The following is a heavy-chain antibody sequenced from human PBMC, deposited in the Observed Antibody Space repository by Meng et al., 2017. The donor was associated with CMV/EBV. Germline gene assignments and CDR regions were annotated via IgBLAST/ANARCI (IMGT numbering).Heavy chain of an antibody. CDR2: IYYSGST. D-gene: IGHD6-13*01. CDR3: ARGAGYSSSWYPYYYGMDV. Sequence: GSLRLSCTVSGGSISSYYWSWIRRPPGKGLEWIGYIYYSGSTNYNPSLKSRVTISVDTSKNQFSLRLSSVTAADTAVYYCARGAGYSSSWYPYYYGMDVWGQGTTVTVSS. V-gene: IGHV4-59*01. J-gene: IGHJ6*02. CDR1: GGSISSYY.